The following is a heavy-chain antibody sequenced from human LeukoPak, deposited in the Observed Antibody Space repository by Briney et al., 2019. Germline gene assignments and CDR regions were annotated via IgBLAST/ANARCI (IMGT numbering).Heavy chain of an antibody. CDR1: GGSISSSSHY. J-gene: IGHJ4*02. D-gene: IGHD3-10*01. CDR3: ARDPIAMVRGVFDY. V-gene: IGHV4-39*07. Sequence: SETLSLTCTVSGGSISSSSHYWGWIRQPPGKGLEWIGSIYYSGSTYYNPSLKSRVTISVDTSKSQFSLKLSSVTAADTAVYYCARDPIAMVRGVFDYWGQGTLVTVSS. CDR2: IYYSGST.